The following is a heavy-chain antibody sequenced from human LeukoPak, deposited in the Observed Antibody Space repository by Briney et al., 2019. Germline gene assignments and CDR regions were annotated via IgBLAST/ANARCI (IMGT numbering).Heavy chain of an antibody. CDR1: GFTFSSYE. D-gene: IGHD5-24*01. V-gene: IGHV3-48*03. CDR2: ISSSGSTI. CDR3: ARGGDGYNLDY. J-gene: IGHJ4*02. Sequence: TGGSLRLSCAASGFTFSSYEMNWVRQAPGKGLEWVSYISSSGSTIYYADSVKGRFTISRDNSKNTLYLQMNSLRAEDTAVYYCARGGDGYNLDYWGQGTLVTVSS.